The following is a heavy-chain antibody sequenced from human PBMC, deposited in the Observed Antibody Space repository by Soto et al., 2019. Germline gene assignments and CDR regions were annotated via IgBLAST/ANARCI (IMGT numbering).Heavy chain of an antibody. J-gene: IGHJ4*02. CDR3: ERDLSSGYDSYYLDY. V-gene: IGHV4-38-2*02. CDR2: IDYSGKT. Sequence: SETLSLTCSVSGYLISSGYYWGWVRQTPGKGLEWLGSIDYSGKTYKNPSLKSRVSASVDLSQNQFSLNLRSVTAADTAVYFCERDLSSGYDSYYLDYWGQGTLVTVSS. D-gene: IGHD3-22*01. CDR1: GYLISSGYY.